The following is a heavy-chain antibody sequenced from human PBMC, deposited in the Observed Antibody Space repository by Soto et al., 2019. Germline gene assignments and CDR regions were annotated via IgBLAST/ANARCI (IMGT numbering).Heavy chain of an antibody. CDR3: AKDPVSGWYEGWFDP. V-gene: IGHV3-23*01. Sequence: EVQLLESGGGLVQPGGSLRLSCAASGFTFNTYAMNWVRQAPGKGLEWVSGISGSGGSTYYADSVKGHFTISRDNSKNTLYLQMDSLRAEDTAVYYCAKDPVSGWYEGWFDPWGQGILVTVSS. D-gene: IGHD6-19*01. CDR1: GFTFNTYA. CDR2: ISGSGGST. J-gene: IGHJ5*02.